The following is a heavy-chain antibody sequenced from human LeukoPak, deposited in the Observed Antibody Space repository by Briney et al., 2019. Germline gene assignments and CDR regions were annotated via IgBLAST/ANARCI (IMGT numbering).Heavy chain of an antibody. J-gene: IGHJ4*02. Sequence: GGSLRLSYAASGFTFSNYSMNWVRQAPGKGLEWVANIKQDGSEKYYVDSVKGRFTISRDNAKNSLYLQMNSLRAEDTAVYYCARGSPGYYDSSGYYPYYFDYWGQGTLVTVSS. CDR2: IKQDGSEK. CDR3: ARGSPGYYDSSGYYPYYFDY. V-gene: IGHV3-7*01. CDR1: GFTFSNYS. D-gene: IGHD3-22*01.